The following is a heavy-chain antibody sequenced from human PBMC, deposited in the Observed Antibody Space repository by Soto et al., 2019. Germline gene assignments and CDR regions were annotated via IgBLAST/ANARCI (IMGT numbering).Heavy chain of an antibody. Sequence: HPGGSLRLSCAASGFTFSNSAMTWVRQAPGKGLEWVSALSGSGRSTYYADSVKGRFTISRDNSKNILYLQMNSLRAEDTAVYYCAKDGGYSYGTDHWGQGTQVTVS. D-gene: IGHD5-18*01. J-gene: IGHJ4*02. CDR2: LSGSGRST. CDR3: AKDGGYSYGTDH. V-gene: IGHV3-23*01. CDR1: GFTFSNSA.